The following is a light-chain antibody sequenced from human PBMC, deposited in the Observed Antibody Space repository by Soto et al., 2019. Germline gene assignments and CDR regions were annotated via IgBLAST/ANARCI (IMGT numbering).Light chain of an antibody. CDR2: AAS. Sequence: DIQMTQSPSSLSASVGDRVTITCRASQSISSYLNWYQQKPGKAPKLLIYAASSLQSGVPSRFSGSGSGTDFTLTISSLQPEDFATYYCQQSYSPRLYIFGQGTKLEIK. V-gene: IGKV1-39*01. CDR3: QQSYSPRLYI. J-gene: IGKJ2*01. CDR1: QSISSY.